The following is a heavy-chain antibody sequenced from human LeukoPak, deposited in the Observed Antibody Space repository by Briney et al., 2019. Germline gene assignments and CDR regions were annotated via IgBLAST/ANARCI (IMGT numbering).Heavy chain of an antibody. D-gene: IGHD2-15*01. V-gene: IGHV3-23*01. Sequence: GGSLRLSCAASGFTFADYAMNWFRQAPGKGLEWVSAIRARAGSTYYGDSVKGRFAVSRDKSKNTLYLQMNSLRAEDTAVYYCAKDPHSFLSPVVVDFDQWGQGTLVIVSS. CDR2: IRARAGST. CDR1: GFTFADYA. CDR3: AKDPHSFLSPVVVDFDQ. J-gene: IGHJ4*02.